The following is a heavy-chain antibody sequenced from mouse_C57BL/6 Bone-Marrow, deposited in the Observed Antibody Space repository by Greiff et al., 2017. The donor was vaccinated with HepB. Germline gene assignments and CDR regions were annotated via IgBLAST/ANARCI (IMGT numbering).Heavy chain of an antibody. D-gene: IGHD5-1*01. V-gene: IGHV6-6*01. CDR1: GFTFSDAW. CDR3: TPHDEYPAWFAY. J-gene: IGHJ3*01. CDR2: IRNKANNHAT. Sequence: EVQLVESGGGLVQPGGSMKLSCAASGFTFSDAWMDWVRQSPEKGLEWVAEIRNKANNHATYYAESVKGRFTISRDDSKSSVYLQMNSLRAEDTGIYYCTPHDEYPAWFAYWGQGTLVTVSA.